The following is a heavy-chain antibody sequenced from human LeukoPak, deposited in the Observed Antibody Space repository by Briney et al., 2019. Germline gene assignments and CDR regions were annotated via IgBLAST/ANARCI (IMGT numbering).Heavy chain of an antibody. CDR1: GFTFSSYE. CDR2: ISSDSGSTI. CDR3: ARRVDMDV. Sequence: PGGSLRLSCTASGFTFSSYEMNWVRQAPGKGLKWISYISSDSGSTIYYADSVRGRFTIFRDNAKQSLYLQMNTLRAEDTAVYYCARRVDMDVWGKGTTVIVSS. V-gene: IGHV3-48*03. J-gene: IGHJ6*03.